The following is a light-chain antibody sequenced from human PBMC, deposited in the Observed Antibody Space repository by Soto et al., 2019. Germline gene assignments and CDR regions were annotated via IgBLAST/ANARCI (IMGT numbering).Light chain of an antibody. Sequence: QSALTQPASVSGSPGQSITISCTGTSSDVGSYNLVSWYQHRPGKAPKLMIFEVNKRPSGVSDRFSGSKSGNTASLTISGLQPDDEEDYYCWSYAGSKIYLLIGGGTKLTVL. CDR1: SSDVGSYNL. J-gene: IGLJ2*01. V-gene: IGLV2-23*02. CDR3: WSYAGSKIYLL. CDR2: EVN.